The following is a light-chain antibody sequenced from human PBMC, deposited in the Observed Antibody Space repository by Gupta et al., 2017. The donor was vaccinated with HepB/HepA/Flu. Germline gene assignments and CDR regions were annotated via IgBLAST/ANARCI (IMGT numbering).Light chain of an antibody. CDR3: AAWDDRLNGWL. V-gene: IGLV1-44*01. CDR1: SSNIGSTN. CDR2: GNH. Sequence: QSVLTQPPSASGAPGQRVTISCSGGSSNIGSTNVNGYHQVPGAAPKLLIYGNHQRPSGVPDRFSGSKSGTSASLAISGLQSEDEADYYCAAWDDRLNGWLFGGGTKLTV. J-gene: IGLJ3*02.